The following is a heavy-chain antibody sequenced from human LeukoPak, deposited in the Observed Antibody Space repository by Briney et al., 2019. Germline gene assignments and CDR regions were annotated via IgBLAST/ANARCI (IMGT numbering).Heavy chain of an antibody. CDR3: ITEDSSGYYDAFDI. D-gene: IGHD3-22*01. CDR1: GFTFSSYS. J-gene: IGHJ3*02. Sequence: GGSLRLSCAASGFTFSSYSMSWVRQAPGKGLEWVGRIKSKTDGGTTDYAAPVKGRFTISRDDSKNTLYLQMNSLKTEDTAVYYCITEDSSGYYDAFDIWGQGTMVTVSS. V-gene: IGHV3-15*01. CDR2: IKSKTDGGTT.